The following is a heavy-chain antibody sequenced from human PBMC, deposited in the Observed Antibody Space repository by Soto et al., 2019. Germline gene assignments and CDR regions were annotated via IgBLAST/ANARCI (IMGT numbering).Heavy chain of an antibody. CDR3: ARDDFVVVVAALGHFDI. D-gene: IGHD2-15*01. V-gene: IGHV1-18*01. Sequence: QVQLVQSGAEVKKPGASVKVSCKASGYTFTSYGISWVRQAPGQGLEWMGWISAYNGNTNYAQKLQGRVTMTTDTHTRTAYMELRTLRSDDTAVYYGARDDFVVVVAALGHFDIWGQGTMVTVSS. J-gene: IGHJ3*02. CDR1: GYTFTSYG. CDR2: ISAYNGNT.